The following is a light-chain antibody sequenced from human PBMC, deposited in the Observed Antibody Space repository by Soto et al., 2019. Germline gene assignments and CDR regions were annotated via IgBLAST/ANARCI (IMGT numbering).Light chain of an antibody. CDR3: QQRHNWPIT. Sequence: EIVSTQSPGTLSLSPGERATLSCRASQSVTSSYLAWWQQKPGQAPRLLIYDTSNRATGIPARFSGSGSGTDFTLTISGLEPADLGVYYCQQRHNWPITFGQGTRLEI. J-gene: IGKJ5*01. V-gene: IGKV3-11*01. CDR1: QSVTSSY. CDR2: DTS.